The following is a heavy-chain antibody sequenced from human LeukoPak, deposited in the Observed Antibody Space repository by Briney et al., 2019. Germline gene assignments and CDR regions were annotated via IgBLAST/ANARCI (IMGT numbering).Heavy chain of an antibody. Sequence: GASVTVSCKASGYTFTSYYMHWVRQAPGQGLEWMGIINPSGGSTSYAQKFQGRVTITRDTSTSTVYMELSSLRSEDTAVYYCAREGNAPRYFDYWGQGTLVTVSS. J-gene: IGHJ4*02. CDR2: INPSGGST. CDR3: AREGNAPRYFDY. CDR1: GYTFTSYY. D-gene: IGHD3-16*02. V-gene: IGHV1-46*01.